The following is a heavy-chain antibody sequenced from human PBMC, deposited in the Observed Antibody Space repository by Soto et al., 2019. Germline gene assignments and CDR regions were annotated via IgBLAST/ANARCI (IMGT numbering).Heavy chain of an antibody. CDR2: ISSSSNTI. CDR3: AIDTKPDGYNFDY. CDR1: EFTFSSDS. V-gene: IGHV3-48*02. J-gene: IGHJ4*02. Sequence: EVQLVESGGGLVQPGGSLRLSCAASEFTFSSDSMNWVRQATGKGLEWVSYISSSSNTIHYADSVKGRFTISRDNAKNSLYLQMNSLRDEDTAVYFCAIDTKPDGYNFDYWGQGTLVTGSS. D-gene: IGHD5-12*01.